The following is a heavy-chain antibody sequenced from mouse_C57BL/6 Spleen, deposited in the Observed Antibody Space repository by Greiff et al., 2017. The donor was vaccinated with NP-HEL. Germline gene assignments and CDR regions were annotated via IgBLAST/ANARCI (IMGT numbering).Heavy chain of an antibody. CDR1: GYAFSSSW. V-gene: IGHV1-82*01. CDR3: AREGSSGYAAY. D-gene: IGHD3-2*02. CDR2: IYPGDGDT. Sequence: QVQLQQSGPELVKPGASVKISCKASGYAFSSSWMNWVKQRPGKGLEWIGRIYPGDGDTNYNGKFKGKATLTADKSSSTAYMQISSLTSEDAAVYFGAREGSSGYAAYWGQGTLVTVSA. J-gene: IGHJ3*01.